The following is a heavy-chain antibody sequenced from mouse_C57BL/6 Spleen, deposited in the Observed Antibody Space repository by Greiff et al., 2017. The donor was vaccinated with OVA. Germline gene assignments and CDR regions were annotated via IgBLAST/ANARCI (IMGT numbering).Heavy chain of an antibody. CDR2: ILPGSGST. CDR3: ASGGYGRWYFDV. Sequence: QVQLKESGAELMKPGASVKLSCKATGYTFTGYWIEWVKQRPGHGLEWIGEILPGSGSTKYNEKFQGKATFTADTSSNTAYMQLSSLTTEVSAIYCCASGGYGRWYFDVWGTGTTVTVSS. CDR1: GYTFTGYW. D-gene: IGHD1-1*01. J-gene: IGHJ1*03. V-gene: IGHV1-9*01.